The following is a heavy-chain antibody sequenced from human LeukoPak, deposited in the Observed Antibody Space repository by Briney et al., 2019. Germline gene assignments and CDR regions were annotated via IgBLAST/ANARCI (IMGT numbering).Heavy chain of an antibody. CDR3: ARVGDIVVVPAAIDYYYYGMDV. V-gene: IGHV3-30-3*01. Sequence: GRSLRLSCAASGFTFSSYAMHWVRQAPGKGLEWVAVISYDGSNKYYADSVKGRFTISRDNSKNTLYLQMNSLRAEDTAVYYCARVGDIVVVPAAIDYYYYGMDVWGQGTTVTVSS. CDR1: GFTFSSYA. J-gene: IGHJ6*02. CDR2: ISYDGSNK. D-gene: IGHD2-2*01.